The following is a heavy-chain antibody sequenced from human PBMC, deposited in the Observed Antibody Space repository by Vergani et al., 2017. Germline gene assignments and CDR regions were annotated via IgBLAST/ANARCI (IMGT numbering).Heavy chain of an antibody. J-gene: IGHJ5*02. CDR2: RRSTNYGGPT. CDR1: GFSFGFYA. CDR3: FRHGNWQRFIYH. V-gene: IGHV3-49*04. Sequence: EVSLVESGGALTQPGRSLRLSCKTSGFSFGFYAKSWVRHAPGNGLEWVALRRSTNYGGPTEYAASVRDRFTISRDDSINSAYLELRRLKTDDTGTSHCFRHGNWQRFIYHWGQGTPVTVSS. D-gene: IGHD5-12*01.